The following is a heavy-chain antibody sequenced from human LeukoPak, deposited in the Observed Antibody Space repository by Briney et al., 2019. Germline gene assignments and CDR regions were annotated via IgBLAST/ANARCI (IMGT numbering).Heavy chain of an antibody. CDR2: INHSGST. J-gene: IGHJ6*04. V-gene: IGHV4-34*01. CDR3: ARAPVTPSLMDV. CDR1: GGSFSGYY. D-gene: IGHD4-17*01. Sequence: SETLSLTCAVYGGSFSGYYWSWIRQPPGKGLEWIGEINHSGSTNYNPSLKSRVTISVDTSKNQFSLKLSSVTAADTAVYYCARAPVTPSLMDVWGKGTTVTISS.